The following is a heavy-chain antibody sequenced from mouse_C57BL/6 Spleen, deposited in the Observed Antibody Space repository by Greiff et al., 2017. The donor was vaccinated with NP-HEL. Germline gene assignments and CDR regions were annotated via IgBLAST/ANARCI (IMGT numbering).Heavy chain of an antibody. CDR1: GYTFTSYG. CDR3: ARDGYDGYFDY. D-gene: IGHD2-2*01. CDR2: IYPRSGNT. Sequence: QVQLKQSGAELARPGASVKLSCKASGYTFTSYGISWVKQRTGQGLEWIGEIYPRSGNTYYNEKFKGKATLTADKSSSTAYMELRSLTSEDSAVYFCARDGYDGYFDYWGQGTTLTVSS. J-gene: IGHJ2*01. V-gene: IGHV1-81*01.